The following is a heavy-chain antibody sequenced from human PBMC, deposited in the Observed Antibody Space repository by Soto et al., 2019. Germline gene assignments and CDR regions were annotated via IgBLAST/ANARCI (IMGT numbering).Heavy chain of an antibody. CDR1: GYTFTNYG. J-gene: IGHJ1*01. V-gene: IGHV1-18*01. CDR2: ISGYNGNT. Sequence: QVQLVQSGAEVKKHGASVKVSCKASGYTFTNYGISWVRQAPGQGPEWMGWISGYNGNTKYAQTLQGRVTMTTDTATSTVYMELRSRRSDDTAVYYCARGGSSWSAEYYQHWGQGTLVIVSS. D-gene: IGHD6-13*01. CDR3: ARGGSSWSAEYYQH.